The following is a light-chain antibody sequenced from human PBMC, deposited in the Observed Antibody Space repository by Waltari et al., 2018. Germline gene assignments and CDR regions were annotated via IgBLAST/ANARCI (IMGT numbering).Light chain of an antibody. CDR1: QSVRSN. CDR3: QQYNNWPLT. J-gene: IGKJ4*01. CDR2: AAS. V-gene: IGKV3-15*01. Sequence: EIVMTQFPATLSVSPGDRAPLSCRARQSVRSNLAWYQQKPGQAPRLLIYAASTRATGIPASFSGSGAGTEFTLTISSLQSEDFAVYYCQQYNNWPLTFGGGTKVEIK.